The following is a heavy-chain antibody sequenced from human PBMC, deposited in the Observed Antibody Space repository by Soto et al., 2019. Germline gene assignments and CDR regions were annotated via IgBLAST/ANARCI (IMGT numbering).Heavy chain of an antibody. J-gene: IGHJ4*02. CDR2: IVVGSGNT. CDR3: AAVFARDGDYRGSADY. Sequence: QMQLVQSGPEVKKPGTSVKVSCKASGFTFTSSAMQWVRQARGQRLEWIGWIVVGSGNTNYAQKFQERVTITRDMXKXXAYMELSSLRSEDTAVYYCAAVFARDGDYRGSADYWGQGTLVTVSS. V-gene: IGHV1-58*02. CDR1: GFTFTSSA. D-gene: IGHD4-17*01.